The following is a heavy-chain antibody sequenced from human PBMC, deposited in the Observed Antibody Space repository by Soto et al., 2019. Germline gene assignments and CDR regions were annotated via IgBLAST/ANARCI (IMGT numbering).Heavy chain of an antibody. V-gene: IGHV3-21*01. CDR3: ARGSRGVTLYGMDV. J-gene: IGHJ6*02. Sequence: EVQLVESGGGLVKPGGSLRLSCAASGFTFSSHSMIWVRQAPGKGLEWVSSISSSSSYIYYADSVKGRFTISRDNAKNSLYLQMNSLRAEDTAVYYCARGSRGVTLYGMDVWGQGTTVTVSS. CDR2: ISSSSSYI. D-gene: IGHD3-10*01. CDR1: GFTFSSHS.